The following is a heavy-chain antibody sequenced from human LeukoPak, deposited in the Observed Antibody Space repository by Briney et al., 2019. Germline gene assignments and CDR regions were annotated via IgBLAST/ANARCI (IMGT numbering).Heavy chain of an antibody. CDR1: GGSFSGYY. D-gene: IGHD3-22*01. CDR2: INHSGST. J-gene: IGHJ4*02. CDR3: ARGSEYYDS. V-gene: IGHV4-34*01. Sequence: SETLSLTCAVYGGSFSGYYWSWIRQPPGKGLEWIGEINHSGSTNYNPSLKSRVTISVDTSKKQFSLKLSSVTAADTAVYYCARGSEYYDSWGQGTLVTVSS.